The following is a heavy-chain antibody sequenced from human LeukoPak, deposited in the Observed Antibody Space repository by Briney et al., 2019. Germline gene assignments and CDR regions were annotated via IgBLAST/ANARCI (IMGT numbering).Heavy chain of an antibody. D-gene: IGHD3-10*01. CDR2: ISPNSGGR. Sequence: ASVKVSCKASGYTLIDFYIHWVRQAPGQGLEWMGWISPNSGGRNYAQKFQGRVTMTRDTSINTAYVEVSGLRYDDTAVYYCARTPSFGSVAFDIWGQGTMVTVSS. J-gene: IGHJ3*02. CDR3: ARTPSFGSVAFDI. V-gene: IGHV1-2*02. CDR1: GYTLIDFY.